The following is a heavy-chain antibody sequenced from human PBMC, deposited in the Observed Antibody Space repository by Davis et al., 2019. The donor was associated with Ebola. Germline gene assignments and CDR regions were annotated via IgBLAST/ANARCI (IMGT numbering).Heavy chain of an antibody. J-gene: IGHJ6*02. CDR3: AGVRIAAAGSPGYYYYGMDV. D-gene: IGHD6-13*01. CDR1: GFTFSSYW. V-gene: IGHV3-7*03. CDR2: IKQDGSEK. Sequence: PGGSLRLSCAASGFTFSSYWMSWVRQAPGKGLEWVANIKQDGSEKYYVDSVKGRFTISRDNAKNSLYLQMNSLRAEDTAVYYCAGVRIAAAGSPGYYYYGMDVWGQGTTVTVSS.